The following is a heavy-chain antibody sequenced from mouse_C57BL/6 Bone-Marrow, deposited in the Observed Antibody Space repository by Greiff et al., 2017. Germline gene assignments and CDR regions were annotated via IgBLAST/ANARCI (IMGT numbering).Heavy chain of an antibody. CDR2: IHPNSGST. CDR3: ARGEWLPLAY. D-gene: IGHD2-2*01. Sequence: QVQLQQPGAELVKPGASVKLSCKASGYTFTSYWMHWVKQRPGQGLEWIGMIHPNSGSTNYNEKFKSKATLTVDKSSSTAYMQLSSLTSEDSAVYYCARGEWLPLAYWGQGTLVTVSA. J-gene: IGHJ3*01. V-gene: IGHV1-64*01. CDR1: GYTFTSYW.